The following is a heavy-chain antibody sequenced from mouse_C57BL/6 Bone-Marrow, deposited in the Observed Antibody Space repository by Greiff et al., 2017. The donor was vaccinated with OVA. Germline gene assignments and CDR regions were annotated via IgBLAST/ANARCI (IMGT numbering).Heavy chain of an antibody. V-gene: IGHV2-2*01. CDR1: GFSLTSYG. D-gene: IGHD2-4*01. CDR3: ARNRYDSYYFDD. CDR2: IWSGGST. Sequence: QVQLQQSGPGLVQPSQSLSITCTVSGFSLTSYGVHWVRQSPGKGLEWLGVIWSGGSTAYNAAFISRLSISKDNSKSQVFFKMNSLQADDTDIYYCARNRYDSYYFDDWGQGTTLTVSS. J-gene: IGHJ2*01.